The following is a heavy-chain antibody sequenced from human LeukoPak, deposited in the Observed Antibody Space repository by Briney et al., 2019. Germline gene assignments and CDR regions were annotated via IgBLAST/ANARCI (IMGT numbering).Heavy chain of an antibody. V-gene: IGHV4-59*01. CDR3: ARDCRTGGVCS. CDR2: IYYSGGT. D-gene: IGHD2-21*02. CDR1: GGSISSYY. J-gene: IGHJ5*02. Sequence: SETLSLTCTVSGGSISSYYWSWIRQPPGKGLEWVGYIYYSGGTNYNPSLKSRVTISVDTSKNQFSLKLTSVTAADTAVYYCARDCRTGGVCSWGQGTLVTVSS.